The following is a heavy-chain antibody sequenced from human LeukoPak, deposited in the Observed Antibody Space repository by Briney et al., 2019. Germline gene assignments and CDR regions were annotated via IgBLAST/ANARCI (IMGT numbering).Heavy chain of an antibody. CDR1: GFTFSRYV. CDR2: ISYDGNNK. V-gene: IGHV3-30*04. CDR3: ATESMLDWSGFDY. Sequence: PGGFLRLSCVASGFTFSRYVMHWVRQAPGKGLEWVAFISYDGNNKYYADSVKGRFTISRDNSKNTLYLQMNSLRTEDTAVYYCATESMLDWSGFDYWGQGTLVTVSS. D-gene: IGHD3-9*01. J-gene: IGHJ4*02.